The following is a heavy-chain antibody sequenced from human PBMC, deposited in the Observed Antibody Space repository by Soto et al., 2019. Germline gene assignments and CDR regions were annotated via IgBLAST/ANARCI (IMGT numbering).Heavy chain of an antibody. V-gene: IGHV4-39*02. CDR1: GGSISSSSYY. CDR2: IYYSGST. CDR3: AREYSSAPDY. D-gene: IGHD6-25*01. J-gene: IGHJ4*02. Sequence: QLQLQESGPGLVKPSETLSLTCTVSGGSISSSSYYWGWIRQPPGKGLEWIGSIYYSGSTFYSPSLRRRVTISVDTSKNQFSLRVSSVTAADTAVYYCAREYSSAPDYWGQGTRVTVSS.